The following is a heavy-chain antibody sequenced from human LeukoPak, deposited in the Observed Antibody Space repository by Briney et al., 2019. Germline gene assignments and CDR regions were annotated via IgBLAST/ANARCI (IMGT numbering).Heavy chain of an antibody. CDR2: IIPIFGTA. CDR3: AREEYVWGSFRVYYFDY. D-gene: IGHD3-16*02. V-gene: IGHV1-69*05. CDR1: GGTFSSYA. Sequence: SVKVSCKASGGTFSSYAISWLRQAPGQGLEWMGRIIPIFGTANYAQKFQGRVTITTDESTSTAYMELSSLRSEDTAVHYCAREEYVWGSFRVYYFDYWGQGTLVTVSS. J-gene: IGHJ4*02.